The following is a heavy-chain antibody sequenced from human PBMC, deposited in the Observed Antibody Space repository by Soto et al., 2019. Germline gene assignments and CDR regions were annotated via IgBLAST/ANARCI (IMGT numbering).Heavy chain of an antibody. J-gene: IGHJ2*01. D-gene: IGHD1-20*01. V-gene: IGHV4-30-4*01. CDR1: GGSISSGDYY. Sequence: QVQLQESGPGLVKASQTLSLMCTVSGGSISSGDYYWSWIRQPPGKGLEWIGYIYYSGSTYYNPSLKRRVNMSVDTAQNQFSLKMSSVTAADTAVYYCVTHITGTGWYFDLWGRGTLVPVYS. CDR3: VTHITGTGWYFDL. CDR2: IYYSGST.